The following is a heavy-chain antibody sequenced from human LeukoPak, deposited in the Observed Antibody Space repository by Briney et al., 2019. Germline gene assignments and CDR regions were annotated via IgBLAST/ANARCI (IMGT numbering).Heavy chain of an antibody. CDR1: GFTFSSYS. CDR3: AGGMVAVAPGWFDP. J-gene: IGHJ5*02. D-gene: IGHD6-19*01. V-gene: IGHV3-48*01. CDR2: ISSSSSTI. Sequence: PGGSLRLSCAASGFTFSSYSMDWVRQAPGKGLEWVSYISSSSSTIYYADSVKGRFTISRDNAKNSLYLQMNSLRAEDMAVYYCAGGMVAVAPGWFDPWGQGTLVTVSS.